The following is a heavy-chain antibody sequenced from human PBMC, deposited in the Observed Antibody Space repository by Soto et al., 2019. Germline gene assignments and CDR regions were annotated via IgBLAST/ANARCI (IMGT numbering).Heavy chain of an antibody. V-gene: IGHV1-3*01. CDR2: INAGNGNT. D-gene: IGHD2-15*01. Sequence: ASVKVSCKASGYTFTSYAMHWVRQAPGQRLEWMGWINAGNGNTKYSQKFQGRVTITRDTSASTAYMELSSLRSEDTAVYYCARGGYCSGGSCYYGGRDYYGMDVWGQGTRVTVSS. J-gene: IGHJ6*02. CDR1: GYTFTSYA. CDR3: ARGGYCSGGSCYYGGRDYYGMDV.